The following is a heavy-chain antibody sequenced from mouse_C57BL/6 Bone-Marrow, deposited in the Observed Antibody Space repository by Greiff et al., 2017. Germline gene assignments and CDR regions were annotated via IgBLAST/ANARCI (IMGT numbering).Heavy chain of an antibody. CDR2: IYPTSGCT. J-gene: IGHJ2*01. Sequence: QVQLQQPGAELVKPGASVKMSCKASGYTFTSYWITWVKQRPGQGLEWIGDIYPTSGCTNYNEKFKGKAILTVDTSSNTAYMHLSSLTSEGSAVFCCARLGPRGSGIDYWGQGTTLTVSS. D-gene: IGHD1-3*01. CDR1: GYTFTSYW. CDR3: ARLGPRGSGIDY. V-gene: IGHV1-55*01.